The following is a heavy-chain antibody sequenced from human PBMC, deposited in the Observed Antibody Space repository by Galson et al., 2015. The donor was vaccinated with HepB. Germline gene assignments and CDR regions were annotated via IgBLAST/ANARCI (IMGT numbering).Heavy chain of an antibody. Sequence: SVKVSCKASGGNFNNFAITWVRKAPGQGLEWVGRIIPAFGAANYAQKFQGRLTISADKSTGTACMDLTNLRSEDTAVYYCARQDYYGSGTYPPWYGLDVWGQGTTVTVSS. CDR3: ARQDYYGSGTYPPWYGLDV. J-gene: IGHJ6*02. CDR2: IIPAFGAA. D-gene: IGHD3-10*01. CDR1: GGNFNNFA. V-gene: IGHV1-69*06.